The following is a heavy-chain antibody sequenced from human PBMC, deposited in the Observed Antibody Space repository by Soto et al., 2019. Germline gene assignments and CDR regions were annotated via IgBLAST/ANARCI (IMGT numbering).Heavy chain of an antibody. J-gene: IGHJ4*02. D-gene: IGHD3-16*01. CDR2: INHSGST. CDR1: GGSFRGYY. Sequence: PSETLSLTCAVYGGSFRGYYWSWIRQPPGKGLEWIGEINHSGSTNYNPSLKSRVTISVDTSKNQFSLKLSSVTAADTAVYYCARGIAGENYWGQGSLVTVSS. CDR3: ARGIAGENY. V-gene: IGHV4-34*01.